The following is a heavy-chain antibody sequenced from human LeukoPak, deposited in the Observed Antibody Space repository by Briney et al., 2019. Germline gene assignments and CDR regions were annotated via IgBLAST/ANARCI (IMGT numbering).Heavy chain of an antibody. Sequence: GGSLRLSCAASGFTFSNAWMSWVRQAPGKGLEWVSAISGSGGSTYYADSVQGRFTISRDNSKNTLYLQMNSLRAEDTAVYYCAKAKGFHYYDTSGYYSDYWGQGTLVTVSS. D-gene: IGHD3-22*01. CDR3: AKAKGFHYYDTSGYYSDY. V-gene: IGHV3-23*01. J-gene: IGHJ4*02. CDR1: GFTFSNAW. CDR2: ISGSGGST.